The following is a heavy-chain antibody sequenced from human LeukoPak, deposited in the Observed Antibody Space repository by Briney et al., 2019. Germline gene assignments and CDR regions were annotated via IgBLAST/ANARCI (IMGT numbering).Heavy chain of an antibody. CDR1: GFTVSSTY. CDR2: IRYDGSNK. D-gene: IGHD2-2*01. Sequence: GGSLRLSCAASGFTVSSTYMSWVRQAPGKGLEWVAFIRYDGSNKYYADSVKGRFTIARDNSKNTLYLQMNSLRAEDTAVYYCAKDVIVVVPAAPGDAFDIWGQGTMVTVSS. V-gene: IGHV3-30*02. J-gene: IGHJ3*02. CDR3: AKDVIVVVPAAPGDAFDI.